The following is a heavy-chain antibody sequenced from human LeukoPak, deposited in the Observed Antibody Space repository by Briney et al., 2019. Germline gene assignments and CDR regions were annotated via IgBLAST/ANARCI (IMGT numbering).Heavy chain of an antibody. CDR2: ISGSGGST. CDR3: AKDPRGVPAAIKRMGFENY. Sequence: PGGSLRLSCAASGFTFSSYAMSWVRQAPGKGLEWVSAISGSGGSTYYADSVKGRFTTSRDNSKNTLYLQMNSLRAEDTAVYYCAKDPRGVPAAIKRMGFENYWGQGTLVTVSS. D-gene: IGHD2-2*01. V-gene: IGHV3-23*01. J-gene: IGHJ4*02. CDR1: GFTFSSYA.